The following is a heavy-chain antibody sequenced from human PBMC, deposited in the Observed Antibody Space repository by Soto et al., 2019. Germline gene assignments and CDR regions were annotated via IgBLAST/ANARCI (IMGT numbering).Heavy chain of an antibody. CDR1: GYSFTSYW. J-gene: IGHJ6*02. Sequence: GESLKISCKGSGYSFTSYWIGWVRQMPGKGLEWMGIIYPGDSDTRYSPSFQGQVTISADKSISTAYLQWSSLKASDTAMYYCARHGLSSSWYSRAYYYYGMDVRGQGTTVTVSS. D-gene: IGHD6-13*01. CDR3: ARHGLSSSWYSRAYYYYGMDV. CDR2: IYPGDSDT. V-gene: IGHV5-51*01.